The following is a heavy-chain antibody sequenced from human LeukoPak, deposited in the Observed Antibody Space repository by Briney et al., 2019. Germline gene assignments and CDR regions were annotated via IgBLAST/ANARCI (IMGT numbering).Heavy chain of an antibody. D-gene: IGHD1-7*01. J-gene: IGHJ4*02. CDR1: GFTFSSYG. CDR2: ISYDGSNK. CDR3: AKGNNWNSPSFDY. Sequence: GGSLRLSCAASGFTFSSYGMHWVRQAPGKGLEWVAVISYDGSNKYYADSVKGRFTISRDNSKNTLYLQMNSLRAEDTAVYYCAKGNNWNSPSFDYWGQGTLVTVSS. V-gene: IGHV3-30*18.